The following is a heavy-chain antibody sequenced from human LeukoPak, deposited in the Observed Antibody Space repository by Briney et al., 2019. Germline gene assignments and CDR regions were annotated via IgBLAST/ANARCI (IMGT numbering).Heavy chain of an antibody. CDR3: ATTSYSSSWYSVSSWFDP. CDR1: GYTLTELS. V-gene: IGHV1-24*01. D-gene: IGHD6-13*01. J-gene: IGHJ5*02. CDR2: FDPEDGET. Sequence: ASVTVSCKVSGYTLTELSMHWVRRAPGKGLEWMGGFDPEDGETIYAQKFQGRVTMTEDTSTDTAYMELSSLRSEDTAVYYCATTSYSSSWYSVSSWFDPWGQGTLVTVSS.